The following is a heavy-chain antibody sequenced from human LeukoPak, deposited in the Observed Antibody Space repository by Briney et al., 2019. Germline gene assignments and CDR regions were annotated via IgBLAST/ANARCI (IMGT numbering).Heavy chain of an antibody. Sequence: GGSLRLSCAASGFTFSDYGMTWVRQTPGNGLEWVSSITGSGLHTYYVDTVKGRFVISRDNSKTTLYLEMNSLRAEDTAVYYCAKGLRIPSNWGQGIMVTVSS. CDR2: ITGSGLHT. D-gene: IGHD2-21*01. V-gene: IGHV3-23*01. CDR1: GFTFSDYG. J-gene: IGHJ4*02. CDR3: AKGLRIPSN.